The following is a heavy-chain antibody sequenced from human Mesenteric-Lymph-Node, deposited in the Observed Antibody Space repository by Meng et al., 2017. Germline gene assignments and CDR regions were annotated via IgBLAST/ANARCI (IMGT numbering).Heavy chain of an antibody. CDR1: GFTFSSYW. CDR2: IKQDGSEK. Sequence: GESLKISCAASGFTFSSYWMSWVRQAPGKGLEWVANIKQDGSEKYYVDSVKGRFTISRDNAKNSLYLQMNSLRADDTAVYYCARRGVTYCSTTSCFPTWFDPWGQGTLVTVSS. CDR3: ARRGVTYCSTTSCFPTWFDP. D-gene: IGHD2-2*01. V-gene: IGHV3-7*01. J-gene: IGHJ5*02.